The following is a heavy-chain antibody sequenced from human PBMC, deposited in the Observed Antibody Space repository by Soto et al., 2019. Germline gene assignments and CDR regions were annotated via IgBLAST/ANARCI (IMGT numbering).Heavy chain of an antibody. V-gene: IGHV1-18*01. CDR2: ISAYNGDT. CDR1: GYSFGNYG. CDR3: ARYCSSAGCYSSP. Sequence: QIQLVQSGTVVKKPGASVKVSCKASGYSFGNYGITWVRQAPGQGLEWMGYISAYNGDTNYAQKFQGRVTMTTDTYTSTAYMELRSLTSDDTAVYYCARYCSSAGCYSSPWGQGNLVTVSS. J-gene: IGHJ5*02. D-gene: IGHD2-15*01.